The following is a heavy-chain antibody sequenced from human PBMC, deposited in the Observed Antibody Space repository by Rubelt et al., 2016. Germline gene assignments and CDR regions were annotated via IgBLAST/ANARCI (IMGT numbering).Heavy chain of an antibody. V-gene: IGHV4-34*01. CDR2: LHPSGIT. CDR3: VRGVDPAKTGY. J-gene: IGHJ4*02. Sequence: QVQLQQWGAGLLKPSETLSLTCAVHGGSFSGYYWTWVRQPPGKGLEWIGHLHPSGITTYNPSLQSRVAISVDTSNNQFSLKLSSVAAADTAVYCCVRGVDPAKTGYWGQGTLVTVSS. D-gene: IGHD5-12*01. CDR1: GGSFSGYY.